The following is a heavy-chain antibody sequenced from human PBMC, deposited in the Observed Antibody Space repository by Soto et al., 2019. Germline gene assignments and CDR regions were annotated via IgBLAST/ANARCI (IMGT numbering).Heavy chain of an antibody. CDR3: ARDETGDSYYYYYGIDV. J-gene: IGHJ6*02. D-gene: IGHD7-27*01. CDR1: GGTFNIYN. Sequence: QVQLVQSGAEVKKPGSSVKVSCKASGGTFNIYNINWVRQAPGQGLEWMGGILPIFGTTNYAQRLQGRLTIIADDSTSTAYMELSSLRSEDTAVYYCARDETGDSYYYYYGIDVWGQGTTVTVTS. V-gene: IGHV1-69*01. CDR2: ILPIFGTT.